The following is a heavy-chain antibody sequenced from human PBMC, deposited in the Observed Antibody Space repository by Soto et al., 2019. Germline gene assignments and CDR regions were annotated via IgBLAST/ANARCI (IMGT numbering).Heavy chain of an antibody. V-gene: IGHV1-18*01. CDR2: ISAYNGNT. J-gene: IGHJ4*02. D-gene: IGHD4-17*01. Sequence: ASVKVSCKASGYTFTSYGISWVRQAPGQGLEWMGWISAYNGNTNYAQKLQGRVTMTTDTSTSTAYMELRSLRAEDTAVYYCARSPALYDDYSWGYFDYWGQGTLVTVSS. CDR1: GYTFTSYG. CDR3: ARSPALYDDYSWGYFDY.